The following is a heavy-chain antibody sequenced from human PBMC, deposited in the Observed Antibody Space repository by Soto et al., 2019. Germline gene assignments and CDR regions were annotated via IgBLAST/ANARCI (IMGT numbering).Heavy chain of an antibody. Sequence: GGSLRLSCAASGFTFSSYSMNWVRQAPGKGLEWVSSISSSSSYIYYADSVKGRFTISRDNAKNSLYLQMNSLRAEDTAVYYCARASYYDFWSGYYSPVADWFDTWGQGTLVTVSS. J-gene: IGHJ5*02. CDR3: ARASYYDFWSGYYSPVADWFDT. V-gene: IGHV3-21*01. CDR2: ISSSSSYI. D-gene: IGHD3-3*01. CDR1: GFTFSSYS.